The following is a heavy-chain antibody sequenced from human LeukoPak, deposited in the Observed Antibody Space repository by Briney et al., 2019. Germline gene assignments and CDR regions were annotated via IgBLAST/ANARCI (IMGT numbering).Heavy chain of an antibody. CDR1: GGSFSGYY. Sequence: SETLSLTCTVYGGSFSGYYWSWIRQPPGKGLEWIGEINHSGSTNYNPSLKSRVTISVDTSKNQFSLKLSSVTAADTAVYYCAGSWYRKLYYYYYYMDVWGKGTTVTVSS. D-gene: IGHD6-13*01. V-gene: IGHV4-34*01. J-gene: IGHJ6*03. CDR3: AGSWYRKLYYYYYYMDV. CDR2: INHSGST.